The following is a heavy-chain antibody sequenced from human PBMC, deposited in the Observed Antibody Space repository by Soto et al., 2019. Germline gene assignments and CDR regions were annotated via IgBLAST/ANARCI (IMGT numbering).Heavy chain of an antibody. D-gene: IGHD6-6*01. V-gene: IGHV1-18*01. CDR3: ARVYLIQSIRNPAKYFQH. Sequence: ASVKVSCKASGYTFTSYGISWVRQAPGQGLEWMGWISAYNGNTNYAQKLQGRVTMTTDTSTSTAYMELRSLRSDDTAVYYCARVYLIQSIRNPAKYFQHWGQGTLVTVSS. J-gene: IGHJ1*01. CDR1: GYTFTSYG. CDR2: ISAYNGNT.